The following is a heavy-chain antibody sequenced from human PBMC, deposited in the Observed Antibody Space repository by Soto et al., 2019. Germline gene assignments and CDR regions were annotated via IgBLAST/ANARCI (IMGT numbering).Heavy chain of an antibody. V-gene: IGHV4-59*01. CDR1: GGSIRSYY. J-gene: IGHJ4*02. CDR3: ARGAADTAMVDS. D-gene: IGHD5-18*01. CDR2: IFYSGST. Sequence: KTSETLSLTCTVSGGSIRSYYWTWIRQPPGKGLEWLGYIFYSGSTFYNPSLKSRVTISIHTSKSQFSLQLTSVTAADTAVYYCARGAADTAMVDSWGQGTLVTVSS.